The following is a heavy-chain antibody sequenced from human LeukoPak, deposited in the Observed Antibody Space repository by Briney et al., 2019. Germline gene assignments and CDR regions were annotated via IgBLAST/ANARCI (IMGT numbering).Heavy chain of an antibody. CDR1: GGTFSSYA. D-gene: IGHD2-2*01. CDR3: ACRSVVPAAPFDP. V-gene: IGHV1-69*04. J-gene: IGHJ5*02. CDR2: IIPILGIA. Sequence: SVKVSCKASGGTFSSYAISWVRQAPGQGLEWMGRIIPILGIANYAQKFQGRVTITADKSTSTAYMELSSLRSEDTAVYYCACRSVVPAAPFDPWGQGTLVTVSS.